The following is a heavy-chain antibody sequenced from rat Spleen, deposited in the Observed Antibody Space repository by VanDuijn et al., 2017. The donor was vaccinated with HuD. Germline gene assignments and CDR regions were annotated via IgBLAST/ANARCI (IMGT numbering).Heavy chain of an antibody. J-gene: IGHJ2*01. CDR3: ARHEGNSGYYFDY. Sequence: EVQLVESGGGLVQPGRSLKLSCAASGFTFSDYIMAWVRQAPKKGLEWVATIRYDGGSTYYRDSVKGRFTISGDNAKSTLYLQMDSLRSEDTATYYCARHEGNSGYYFDYWGQGVMVTVSS. D-gene: IGHD4-3*01. V-gene: IGHV5-7*01. CDR1: GFTFSDYI. CDR2: IRYDGGST.